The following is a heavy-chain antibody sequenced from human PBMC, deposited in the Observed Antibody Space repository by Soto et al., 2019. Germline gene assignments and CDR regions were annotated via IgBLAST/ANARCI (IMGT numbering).Heavy chain of an antibody. J-gene: IGHJ5*02. V-gene: IGHV1-18*01. CDR1: GYTFTSYA. CDR3: AKNGKPLRRYVRPSRRDDGFEL. D-gene: IGHD3-16*01. CDR2: ISPNIGKA. Sequence: ASVKVSCKASGYTFTSYAISWVRQAPGQGLEWMGGISPNIGKANYAQKLQGRVTMTTDKSTSTAYMELSSLRSDDTAVYYCAKNGKPLRRYVRPSRRDDGFELWGQGTLVSV.